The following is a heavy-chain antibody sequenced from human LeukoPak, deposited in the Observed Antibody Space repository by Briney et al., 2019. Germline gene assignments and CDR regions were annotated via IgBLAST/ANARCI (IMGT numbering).Heavy chain of an antibody. CDR3: ARALLMDIPFDY. J-gene: IGHJ4*02. D-gene: IGHD2-2*03. CDR2: IYSGGST. Sequence: GGSLRLSCAASGFTVSSNYMSWVRQAPGKGLEWVSVIYSGGSTYYADSVKGRFTISRDNSENTLYLQMNSLRAEDTAVYYCARALLMDIPFDYWGQGTLVTVSS. CDR1: GFTVSSNY. V-gene: IGHV3-66*01.